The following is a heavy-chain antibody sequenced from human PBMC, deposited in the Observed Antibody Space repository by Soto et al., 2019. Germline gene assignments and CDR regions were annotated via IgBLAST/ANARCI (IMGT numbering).Heavy chain of an antibody. D-gene: IGHD3-22*01. CDR2: INPSGGSI. V-gene: IGHV1-46*01. Sequence: QVQLVQSGAEVKKSGASVKVSCKASGYTFTNYYMHWVRQAPGQGLEWMGIINPSGGSITYAQKFQGRVTMTRDTSTITVYMELRSLRSEDTAVYYCARGIGVDNWFDPWGQGTLVTVSS. CDR3: ARGIGVDNWFDP. J-gene: IGHJ5*02. CDR1: GYTFTNYY.